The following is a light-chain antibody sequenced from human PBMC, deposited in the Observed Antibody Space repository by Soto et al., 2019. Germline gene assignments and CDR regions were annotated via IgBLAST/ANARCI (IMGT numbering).Light chain of an antibody. Sequence: VLTQPPSASGTPGQRVTISCSGSSSNIGSNTVNWYQQLPGTAPKLLIYSNNQRPSGVPDRFSGSKSGTSASLAISGLQSEDEADYYCAAWDDSLKGVVFGGGTKLTVL. CDR1: SSNIGSNT. CDR2: SNN. V-gene: IGLV1-44*01. CDR3: AAWDDSLKGVV. J-gene: IGLJ2*01.